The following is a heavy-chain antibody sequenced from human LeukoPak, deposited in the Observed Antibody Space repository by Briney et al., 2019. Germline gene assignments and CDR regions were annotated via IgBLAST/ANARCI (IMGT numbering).Heavy chain of an antibody. V-gene: IGHV3-74*01. D-gene: IGHD1-26*01. Sequence: GGSLRPSCAASGFTFSSYWMHWVRQGPGKGLVWVSRINSDGSTTVYADSVKGRFTISRDNSKNTLYLQMNSLRAEDTAVYYCARDLQRSGSYYPEYYFNYWGQGTLVTVSS. CDR1: GFTFSSYW. J-gene: IGHJ4*02. CDR2: INSDGSTT. CDR3: ARDLQRSGSYYPEYYFNY.